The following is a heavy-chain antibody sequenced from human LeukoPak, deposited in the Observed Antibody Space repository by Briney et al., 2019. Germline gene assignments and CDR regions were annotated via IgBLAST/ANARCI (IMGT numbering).Heavy chain of an antibody. Sequence: GGSLRLSWAASGFTFSSYAMSWVRQAPGKGLGWVSDINGSGGSTYYADSVKGRFTISRDNSKNTLYLQMNSLRAEDTAVYYCANPPTVTKIRFDSWGQGTLVTVSS. CDR1: GFTFSSYA. CDR2: INGSGGST. CDR3: ANPPTVTKIRFDS. D-gene: IGHD4-17*01. J-gene: IGHJ5*01. V-gene: IGHV3-23*01.